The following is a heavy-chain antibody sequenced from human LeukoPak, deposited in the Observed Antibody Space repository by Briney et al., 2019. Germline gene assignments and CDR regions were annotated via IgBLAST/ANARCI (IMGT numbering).Heavy chain of an antibody. CDR3: ARQDGGFDY. CDR1: GGSISSSSYY. J-gene: IGHJ4*02. Sequence: SETLPLTCTVSGGSISSSSYYWGWIRQPPGKGLEWIGSIYYSGSTYYNPSLKSRVTISVDTSKNQFSLKLSSVTAADTAVYYCARQDGGFDYWGQGTLVTVSS. CDR2: IYYSGST. D-gene: IGHD3-3*01. V-gene: IGHV4-39*01.